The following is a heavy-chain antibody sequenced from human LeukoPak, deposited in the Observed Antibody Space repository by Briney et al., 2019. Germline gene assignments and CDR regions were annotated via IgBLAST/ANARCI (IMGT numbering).Heavy chain of an antibody. D-gene: IGHD3-22*01. CDR2: ISSSGSTI. Sequence: GGSLRLSCAASGFTFSSYEMNWVRQAPGKGLEWVSYISSSGSTIYYADSVKGRFTVSRDNAKNSLYLQMNSLRAEDTAVYYCGGRSDIDLWGQGTLVTVSS. V-gene: IGHV3-48*03. J-gene: IGHJ5*02. CDR3: GGRSDIDL. CDR1: GFTFSSYE.